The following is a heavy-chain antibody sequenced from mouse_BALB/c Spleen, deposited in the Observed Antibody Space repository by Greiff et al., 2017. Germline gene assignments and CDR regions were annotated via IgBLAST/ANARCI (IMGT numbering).Heavy chain of an antibody. CDR1: GFTFSSYG. Sequence: EVMLVESGGGLVQPGGSLKLSCAASGFTFSSYGMSWVRQTPDKRLEWVATISSGGSYTYYPDSVKGRFTISRDNAKNTLYLQMSSLKSEDTAMYYCARHDEGYFDYWGQGTTLTVSS. D-gene: IGHD2-3*01. CDR2: ISSGGSYT. J-gene: IGHJ2*01. CDR3: ARHDEGYFDY. V-gene: IGHV5-6*03.